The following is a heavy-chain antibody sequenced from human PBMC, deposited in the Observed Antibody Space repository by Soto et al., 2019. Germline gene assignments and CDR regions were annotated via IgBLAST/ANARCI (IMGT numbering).Heavy chain of an antibody. V-gene: IGHV4-31*03. CDR3: AREPLNCSGGSCYPVNFDY. CDR1: GGSISSGGYY. D-gene: IGHD2-15*01. Sequence: QVQLQESGPGLVKPSQTLSLTCTVSGGSISSGGYYWSWIRQHPGKGLEWIGYIDYSGSTYYNPSLKSRVTISVDTSKNHFSLKLSSVAAADTAVYYCAREPLNCSGGSCYPVNFDYWGQGTLVTVSS. J-gene: IGHJ4*02. CDR2: IDYSGST.